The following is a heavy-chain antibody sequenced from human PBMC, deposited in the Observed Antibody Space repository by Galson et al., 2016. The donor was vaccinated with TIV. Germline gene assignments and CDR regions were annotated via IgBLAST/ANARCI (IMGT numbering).Heavy chain of an antibody. Sequence: SLRLSCAASGFTFSSHAMTWVRQAPGKGLEWVSAISGSGATTHYAGSVKGRFTISRDNSKNTLYVQMDSLRAKDTALYYCAKDRAVDASMDYFFYHAMDVWGHGTAVTVSS. D-gene: IGHD5-18*01. CDR1: GFTFSSHA. J-gene: IGHJ6*02. CDR3: AKDRAVDASMDYFFYHAMDV. V-gene: IGHV3-23*01. CDR2: ISGSGATT.